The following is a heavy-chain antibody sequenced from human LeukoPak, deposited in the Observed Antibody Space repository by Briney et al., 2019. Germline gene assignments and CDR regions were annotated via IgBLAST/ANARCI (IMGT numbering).Heavy chain of an antibody. CDR2: ISGSGGST. D-gene: IGHD1/OR15-1a*01. CDR1: GFTFSSYA. J-gene: IGHJ5*02. CDR3: AKDRINNVWDVSLDWFDP. V-gene: IGHV3-23*01. Sequence: GGSLRLSFAASGFTFSSYAMSWVRQAPGKGLEWVSAISGSGGSTYYADSVKGRFTISRDNSKNTLYLQMNSLRAEDTAVYYCAKDRINNVWDVSLDWFDPWGQGTLVTVSS.